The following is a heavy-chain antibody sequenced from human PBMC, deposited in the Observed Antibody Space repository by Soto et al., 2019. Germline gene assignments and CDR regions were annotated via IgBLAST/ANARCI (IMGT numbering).Heavy chain of an antibody. V-gene: IGHV3-64D*06. CDR2: ISGDGGST. CDR3: VKVAEMRWLLRSWYFDL. CDR1: GFTFRNFA. Sequence: PGGSLRLSCSASGFTFRNFAMHWVRQAPGKGLEYVSTISGDGGSTYYADSVKGRFIISRDNSKNTLYLQMSSLRAEDTAVYYCVKVAEMRWLLRSWYFDLWGRGTLVTVSS. J-gene: IGHJ2*01. D-gene: IGHD2-15*01.